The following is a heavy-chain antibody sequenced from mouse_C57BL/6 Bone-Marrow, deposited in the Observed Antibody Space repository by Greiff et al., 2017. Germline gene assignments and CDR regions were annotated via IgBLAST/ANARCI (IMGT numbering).Heavy chain of an antibody. J-gene: IGHJ2*01. D-gene: IGHD1-1*01. Sequence: EVHLVESGGDLVKPGGSLKLSCAASGFTFSSYGMSWVRQTPDKRLEWVATISSGGSYTYYPDSVKGRFTISRDNAKNTLYLQMSSLKSEDTAMYYCARPKIYYGNYFDYWGQGTTLTVSS. CDR1: GFTFSSYG. V-gene: IGHV5-6*01. CDR2: ISSGGSYT. CDR3: ARPKIYYGNYFDY.